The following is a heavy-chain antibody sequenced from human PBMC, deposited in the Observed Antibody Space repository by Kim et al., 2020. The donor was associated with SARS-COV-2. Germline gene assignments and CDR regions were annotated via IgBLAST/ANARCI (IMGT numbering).Heavy chain of an antibody. D-gene: IGHD3-10*01. Sequence: SETLSLTCTVSGGSISSYYWSWIRQPPGKGLEWIGYIYYSGSTNYNPSLKSRVTISVDTSKNQFSLKLSSVTAADTAVYYCARRVWVGDMGMDVWGQGTTVTVSS. CDR1: GGSISSYY. CDR3: ARRVWVGDMGMDV. V-gene: IGHV4-59*13. CDR2: IYYSGST. J-gene: IGHJ6*02.